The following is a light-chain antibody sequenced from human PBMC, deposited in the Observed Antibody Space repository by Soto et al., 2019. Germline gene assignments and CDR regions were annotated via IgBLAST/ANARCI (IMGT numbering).Light chain of an antibody. J-gene: IGKJ1*01. V-gene: IGKV4-1*01. CDR3: QQYFTTPPWA. CDR1: RSVLYSSDNKNY. Sequence: DIVMTQSPDSLAVSLGERATINCRSSRSVLYSSDNKNYLAWYQQKPGQPPKLLIYWASTRESGVPDRFSGSGSGTDFTLTISSLQAEDVAVYSCQQYFTTPPWAFGQGTKVEIK. CDR2: WAS.